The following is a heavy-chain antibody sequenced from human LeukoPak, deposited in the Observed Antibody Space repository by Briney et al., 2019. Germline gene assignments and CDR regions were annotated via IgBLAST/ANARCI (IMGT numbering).Heavy chain of an antibody. Sequence: GASVKVSCKASGYTFTGYYMHWVRQAPGQGLEWMGWINPNSGGTNYAQKFQGRVTMTRDTSISTAYMELSRLRSDDTAVYYCARDRSAAFGRSNWFDPWGQGTLVTVSS. V-gene: IGHV1-2*02. CDR2: INPNSGGT. CDR1: GYTFTGYY. J-gene: IGHJ5*02. CDR3: ARDRSAAFGRSNWFDP. D-gene: IGHD3-3*01.